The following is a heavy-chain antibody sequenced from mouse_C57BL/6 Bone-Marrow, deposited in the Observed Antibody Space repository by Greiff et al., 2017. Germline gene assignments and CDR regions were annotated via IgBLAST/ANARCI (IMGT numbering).Heavy chain of an antibody. CDR2: ISGGGGNT. J-gene: IGHJ2*01. Sequence: EVQVVESGGGLVKPGGSLKLSCAASGFTFSSYSMSWVRQTPEKRLEWVATISGGGGNTDYPDSVKGRFTISRDNAKNTLYLQMSSLRSEDTALYYCGRRYYLDFWGQGTTLTVSS. CDR1: GFTFSSYS. CDR3: GRRYYLDF. V-gene: IGHV5-9*01.